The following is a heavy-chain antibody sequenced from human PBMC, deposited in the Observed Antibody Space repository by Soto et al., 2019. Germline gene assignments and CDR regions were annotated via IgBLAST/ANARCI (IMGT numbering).Heavy chain of an antibody. CDR2: IYTSGST. CDR3: ARDRRRAVSGGINWFDP. D-gene: IGHD6-19*01. V-gene: IGHV4-4*07. J-gene: IGHJ5*02. CDR1: GGSISSYY. Sequence: KPSETLSLTCTVSGGSISSYYWSWIRQPAGKGLKWIGRIYTSGSTNYNPSLKSRVTMSVDTSKNQFSLKLSSVTAADTAVYYCARDRRRAVSGGINWFDPWGQGTLVTVCS.